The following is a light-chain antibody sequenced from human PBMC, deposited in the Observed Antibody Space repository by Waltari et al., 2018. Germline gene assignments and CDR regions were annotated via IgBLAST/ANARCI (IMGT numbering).Light chain of an antibody. V-gene: IGKV3D-15*01. CDR3: QQESNWWT. CDR1: QSVSSS. Sequence: EIVMTQSPATLSLSPGERATLSCRASQSVSSSLAWYQQKPGQAPRLLIYCASSRATGIPDRLSGSGSGTDFTLTISSLEPEDVAVYFCQQESNWWTFGQGTKVEIK. CDR2: CAS. J-gene: IGKJ1*01.